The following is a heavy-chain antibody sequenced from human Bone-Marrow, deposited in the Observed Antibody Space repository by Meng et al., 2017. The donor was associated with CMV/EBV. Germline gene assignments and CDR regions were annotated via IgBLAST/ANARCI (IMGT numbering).Heavy chain of an antibody. Sequence: VQVSFKASGYIFTSYYRKWVRQATGQGLEWMGWMNPNSGNTGYAQKFQGRVTMTRNTSISTAYMELSSLRSEDTAVYYCARGLLAPYYDFWSGYSRSYYYYGMDVWGQGTTVTVSS. CDR3: ARGLLAPYYDFWSGYSRSYYYYGMDV. CDR2: MNPNSGNT. D-gene: IGHD3-3*01. J-gene: IGHJ6*02. V-gene: IGHV1-8*01. CDR1: GYIFTSYY.